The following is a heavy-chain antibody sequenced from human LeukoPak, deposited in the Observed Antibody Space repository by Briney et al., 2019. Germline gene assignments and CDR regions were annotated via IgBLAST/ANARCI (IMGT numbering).Heavy chain of an antibody. Sequence: GESLKISCKGSGYSFTSYWIGWVRQMAGKGLEWMGTIYPGDSDTRYSPSFQGQVTISADKSISTAYLQWSSLTASDTAMYYCARPLVGTGYSSSWYFNYWGQGTLVTVSS. D-gene: IGHD6-13*01. V-gene: IGHV5-51*01. CDR3: ARPLVGTGYSSSWYFNY. CDR2: IYPGDSDT. CDR1: GYSFTSYW. J-gene: IGHJ4*02.